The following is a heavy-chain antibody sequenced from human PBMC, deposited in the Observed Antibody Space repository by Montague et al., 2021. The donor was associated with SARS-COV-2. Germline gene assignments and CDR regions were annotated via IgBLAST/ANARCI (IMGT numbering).Heavy chain of an antibody. CDR2: IHHSGST. D-gene: IGHD3-22*01. CDR3: ARATLGITMIVVVMTAIDYYFDY. CDR1: GGSISSSSYY. Sequence: SETLSLTCTVSGGSISSSSYYSGWIRQPPGKGLEWIGEIHHSGSTNYNPSLKSRVTISVGTSKNQFSLKLSSVTAADTAVYYCARATLGITMIVVVMTAIDYYFDYWGQGNLVTVSS. V-gene: IGHV4-39*07. J-gene: IGHJ4*02.